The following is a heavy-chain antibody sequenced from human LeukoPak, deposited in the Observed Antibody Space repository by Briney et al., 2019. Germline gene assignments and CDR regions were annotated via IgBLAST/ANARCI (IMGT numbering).Heavy chain of an antibody. D-gene: IGHD3-22*01. V-gene: IGHV3-23*01. CDR3: ARDYGDDSSAHLRPGY. CDR1: GFTFSSYA. Sequence: GGSLRLSCAASGFTFSSYAMSWVRQAPGKGLEWVSAISGSGDSTYYADSVKGRFTISRDNSENTLYLQMNSLRAEDTAVYYCARDYGDDSSAHLRPGYGGQGTLVTVSS. J-gene: IGHJ4*02. CDR2: ISGSGDST.